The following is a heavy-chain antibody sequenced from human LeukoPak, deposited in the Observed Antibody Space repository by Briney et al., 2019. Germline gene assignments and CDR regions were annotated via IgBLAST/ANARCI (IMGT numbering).Heavy chain of an antibody. J-gene: IGHJ4*02. CDR3: ARVLYYGSGSYHFDY. CDR2: INPNSGGT. D-gene: IGHD3-10*01. Sequence: VASVKVSCKASGYTFTGYYMHWVRQAPGQGLEWVGRINPNSGGTNYAQKFQGRVTMTRDTSISTAYMELSRLRSDDTAVYYCARVLYYGSGSYHFDYWGQGTLVTVSS. V-gene: IGHV1-2*06. CDR1: GYTFTGYY.